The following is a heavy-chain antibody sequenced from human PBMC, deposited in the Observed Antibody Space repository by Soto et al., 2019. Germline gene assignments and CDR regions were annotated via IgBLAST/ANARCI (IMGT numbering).Heavy chain of an antibody. CDR2: INPNSGGT. V-gene: IGHV1-2*04. CDR1: GYTFTGYY. J-gene: IGHJ6*02. CDR3: ARASLIAAAGKAVFDYYGMDV. Sequence: GASVKVSCKASGYTFTGYYMHWVRQAPGQGLEWMGWINPNSGGTNYAQKFQGWVTMTRDTSISTAYMELSRLRSDDTAVYYCARASLIAAAGKAVFDYYGMDVWGQGTTVTVS. D-gene: IGHD6-13*01.